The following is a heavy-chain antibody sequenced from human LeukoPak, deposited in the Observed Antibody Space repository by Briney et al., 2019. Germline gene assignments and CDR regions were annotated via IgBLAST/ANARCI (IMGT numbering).Heavy chain of an antibody. Sequence: GGSLRLSCAASGFTFSSYSMNWVRQAPGKGLEWVAVISYDGSNKYYADSVKGRFTISRDNSKNTLYLQMNSLRAEDTAVYYCARDTVRLPITMVRGPIGVILDCWGQGTLVTVSS. CDR2: ISYDGSNK. CDR1: GFTFSSYS. D-gene: IGHD3-10*01. V-gene: IGHV3-30*03. J-gene: IGHJ4*02. CDR3: ARDTVRLPITMVRGPIGVILDC.